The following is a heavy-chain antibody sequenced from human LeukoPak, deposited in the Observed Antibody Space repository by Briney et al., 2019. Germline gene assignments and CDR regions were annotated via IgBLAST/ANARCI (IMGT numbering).Heavy chain of an antibody. CDR2: ISAYNGNT. CDR1: GYTFTSYG. Sequence: ASVKVSCKASGYTFTSYGISWVRQAPGQGLEWMGWISAYNGNTNYAQKLQGRVTMTTDTSTSTVYMELSSLRSEDAAVYYCARVSVAGFNWFDPWGQGTLVTISS. CDR3: ARVSVAGFNWFDP. V-gene: IGHV1-18*01. D-gene: IGHD6-19*01. J-gene: IGHJ5*02.